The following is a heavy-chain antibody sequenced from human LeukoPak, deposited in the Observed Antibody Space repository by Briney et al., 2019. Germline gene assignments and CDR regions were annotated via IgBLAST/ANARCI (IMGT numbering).Heavy chain of an antibody. CDR1: GYTFTSYY. V-gene: IGHV1-46*01. Sequence: ASVKVSCKSSGYTFTSYYMHCVRQAPGQRLEWMGRINRSGGSTSYSQKFQVRVTMTRYMSTSTIYMELSSPRSEDTAVYYCARALRAAANTPLDYWGQGTLVTVSS. CDR3: ARALRAAANTPLDY. CDR2: INRSGGST. D-gene: IGHD6-13*01. J-gene: IGHJ4*02.